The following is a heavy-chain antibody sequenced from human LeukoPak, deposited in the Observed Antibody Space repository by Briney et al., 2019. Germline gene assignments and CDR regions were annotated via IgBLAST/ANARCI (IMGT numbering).Heavy chain of an antibody. Sequence: PSETLSLTCTVSGGSISSYYWSWIRQPPGKGLEWIGYIYYSGSTNYNPSLKSRVTISVDTSKNQFSLELSSVTAADTAVYYCARVVAGTLDYWGQGTLVTVSS. V-gene: IGHV4-59*01. CDR1: GGSISSYY. D-gene: IGHD6-19*01. J-gene: IGHJ4*02. CDR2: IYYSGST. CDR3: ARVVAGTLDY.